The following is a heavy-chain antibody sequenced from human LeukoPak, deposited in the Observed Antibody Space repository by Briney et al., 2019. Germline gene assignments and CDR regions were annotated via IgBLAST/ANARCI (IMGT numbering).Heavy chain of an antibody. Sequence: GGSLRLSSAAYGFTFSSYAMSWVRQAPGKGLEWVTAISGSGGSTYYADSVKGRFTISRDNSKNTLYLQMNSLRAEDTAVYYCAKKQQLVIDAFDIWGQGTMVTVSS. D-gene: IGHD6-13*01. CDR1: GFTFSSYA. V-gene: IGHV3-23*01. CDR2: ISGSGGST. J-gene: IGHJ3*02. CDR3: AKKQQLVIDAFDI.